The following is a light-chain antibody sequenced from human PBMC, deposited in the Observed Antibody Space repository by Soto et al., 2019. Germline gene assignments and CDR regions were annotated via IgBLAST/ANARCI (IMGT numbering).Light chain of an antibody. Sequence: ALTQPASVSWSPGQSITISCTGTSSDVGSYNLVSWYQQHPGKAPKLMIYEVSKRPSGVSNRFSGSKSGNTASLTISGLQAEDEADYYCCSYAGSSTFPYVFGTGTKVTVL. J-gene: IGLJ1*01. V-gene: IGLV2-23*02. CDR1: SSDVGSYNL. CDR2: EVS. CDR3: CSYAGSSTFPYV.